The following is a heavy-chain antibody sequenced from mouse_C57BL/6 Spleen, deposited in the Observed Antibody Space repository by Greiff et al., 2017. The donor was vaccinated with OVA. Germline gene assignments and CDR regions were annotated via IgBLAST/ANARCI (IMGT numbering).Heavy chain of an antibody. CDR3: ARSDSKGAMDY. D-gene: IGHD2-5*01. CDR2: IYPGDGDT. J-gene: IGHJ4*01. V-gene: IGHV1-82*01. CDR1: GYAFSSSW. Sequence: VQLQESGPELVKPGASVKISCKASGYAFSSSWMNWVKQRPGKGLEWIGRIYPGDGDTNYNGKFKGKATLTADKSSSTAYMQLSSLTSEDSAVYFCARSDSKGAMDYWGQGTSVTVSS.